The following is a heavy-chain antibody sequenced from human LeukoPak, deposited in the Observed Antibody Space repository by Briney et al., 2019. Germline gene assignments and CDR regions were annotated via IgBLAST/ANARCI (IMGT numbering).Heavy chain of an antibody. CDR1: GYTFTGYY. CDR3: ARVGSSGYYSSPLNY. J-gene: IGHJ4*02. V-gene: IGHV1-2*02. D-gene: IGHD3-22*01. Sequence: ASVKVSCKASGYTFTGYYMHWVRQAPGQGLEWMGWINPNSGGTNYARKFQGRVTMTRDTSISTAYMELSRLRSDDTAVYYCARVGSSGYYSSPLNYWGQGTLVTVSS. CDR2: INPNSGGT.